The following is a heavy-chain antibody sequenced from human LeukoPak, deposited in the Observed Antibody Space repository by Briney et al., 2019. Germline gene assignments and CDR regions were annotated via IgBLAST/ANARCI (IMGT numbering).Heavy chain of an antibody. J-gene: IGHJ4*02. D-gene: IGHD1-26*01. V-gene: IGHV4-59*01. CDR2: IFYSGNT. Sequence: SETLSLTCTVSGGSLSSYYWSWIRQPPGKGLVWIGYIFYSGNTHYNLSLKSRVTMSVDTSKNQFSLRLSSVTPADTAVYYCARDRGEGIVGTFDYWGQGTLVTVSS. CDR3: ARDRGEGIVGTFDY. CDR1: GGSLSSYY.